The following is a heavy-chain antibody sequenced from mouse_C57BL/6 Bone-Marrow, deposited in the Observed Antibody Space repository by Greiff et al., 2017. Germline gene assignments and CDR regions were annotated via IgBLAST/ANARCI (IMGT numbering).Heavy chain of an antibody. J-gene: IGHJ3*01. CDR1: GYTFTEYT. D-gene: IGHD2-4*01. CDR2: FYPGSGSI. CDR3: ARHEDVYYDYDVGFAY. Sequence: QVQLQQSGAELVKPGASVKLSCKASGYTFTEYTIHWVKPRSGQGLEWIGWFYPGSGSIKYNEKFKDKATLTADKSSSTVYMGLGRVTSEDSAVYFCARHEDVYYDYDVGFAYWGQGTLVTVSA. V-gene: IGHV1-62-2*01.